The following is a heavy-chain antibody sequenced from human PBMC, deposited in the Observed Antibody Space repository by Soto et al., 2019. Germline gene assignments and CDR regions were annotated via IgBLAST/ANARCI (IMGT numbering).Heavy chain of an antibody. J-gene: IGHJ4*02. CDR2: IIPIFGTA. CDR1: GGTFSSYA. Sequence: ASVKVSCKASGGTFSSYAISWVRQAPGQGLEWMGGIIPIFGTANYAQKFQGRVTITADESTSTAYMELSSLRSEDTAVYYCARDQGFGYSYGQPFDYWGQGTLVIVSS. CDR3: ARDQGFGYSYGQPFDY. V-gene: IGHV1-69*13. D-gene: IGHD5-18*01.